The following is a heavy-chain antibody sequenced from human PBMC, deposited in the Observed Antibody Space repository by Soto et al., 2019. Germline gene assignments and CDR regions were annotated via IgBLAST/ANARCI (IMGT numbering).Heavy chain of an antibody. V-gene: IGHV4-39*01. CDR3: ASGRHMIVDFDY. Sequence: QLQLQESGPGLVEPSETLSLTCTVSGGSISSSTYYWGWIRQPPGKGLEWIGSMYYSGSIYYSPSLRSRVTISADTSKNQFSLKLTSVTAADTAVYYCASGRHMIVDFDYWGQGILVTVSS. J-gene: IGHJ4*02. CDR1: GGSISSSTYY. D-gene: IGHD2-21*01. CDR2: MYYSGSI.